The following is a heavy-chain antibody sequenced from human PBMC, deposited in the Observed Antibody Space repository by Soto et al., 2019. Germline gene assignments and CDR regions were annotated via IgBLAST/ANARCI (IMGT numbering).Heavy chain of an antibody. Sequence: ASVKVSCKVSGYTLTELSMHWVRQAPGKGLEWMGGFDPEDGETIYAQKFQGRVTMTEDTSTDTAYMELSSLRSEDTAVYYCATMYYYDSSGSRSGYWGQGTMVTVSS. D-gene: IGHD3-22*01. CDR1: GYTLTELS. J-gene: IGHJ4*02. CDR3: ATMYYYDSSGSRSGY. CDR2: FDPEDGET. V-gene: IGHV1-24*01.